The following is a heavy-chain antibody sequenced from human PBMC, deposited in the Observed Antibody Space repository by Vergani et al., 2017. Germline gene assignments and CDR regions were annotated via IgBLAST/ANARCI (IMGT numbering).Heavy chain of an antibody. CDR3: AKVGRSEVAGTFGAFDI. CDR2: ISSDGGST. J-gene: IGHJ3*02. D-gene: IGHD6-19*01. Sequence: EVQLLESGGGLVQPGGSLRLSCAASGFTFSTYAMTWVRQAPGKGLEWVSTISSDGGSTYYADSVKGRCTISRDNSKNTLSLQMNSLTAEDTAIYYCAKVGRSEVAGTFGAFDIWGQGTMVTVSS. CDR1: GFTFSTYA. V-gene: IGHV3-23*01.